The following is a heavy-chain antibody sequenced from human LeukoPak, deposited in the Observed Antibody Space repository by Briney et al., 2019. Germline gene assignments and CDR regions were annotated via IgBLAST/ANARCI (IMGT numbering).Heavy chain of an antibody. J-gene: IGHJ6*03. CDR3: ARGVGYCSSTSCYSPFYYYYYMDV. CDR1: GYSISSGYY. V-gene: IGHV4-38-2*02. Sequence: PSETLPLTCTVSGYSISSGYYWGWIRQPPGKGLEWIGSIYHSGSTYYNPSLKSRVTISVDTSKNQFSPKLSSVTAAETAVYYCARGVGYCSSTSCYSPFYYYYYMDVWGKGTTVTVSS. CDR2: IYHSGST. D-gene: IGHD2-2*02.